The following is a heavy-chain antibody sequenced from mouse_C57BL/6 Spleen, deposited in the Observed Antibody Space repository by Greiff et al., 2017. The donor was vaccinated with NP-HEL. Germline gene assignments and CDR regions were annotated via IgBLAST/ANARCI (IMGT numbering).Heavy chain of an antibody. CDR3: TNDGSSYYAMDY. J-gene: IGHJ4*01. Sequence: QVQLQQSGAELVRPGASVTLSCTASGYTFTDYEMHWVKQTPVHGLEWIGAIDPETGGTAYTQKFKGKAILTADKSSSTAYMELRSLTSEDSAVYYCTNDGSSYYAMDYWGQGTAVTVSA. CDR1: GYTFTDYE. D-gene: IGHD1-1*01. V-gene: IGHV1-15*01. CDR2: IDPETGGT.